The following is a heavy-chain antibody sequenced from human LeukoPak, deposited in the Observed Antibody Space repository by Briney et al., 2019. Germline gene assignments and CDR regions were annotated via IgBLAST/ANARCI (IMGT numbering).Heavy chain of an antibody. CDR1: GGSISSSSYY. Sequence: PSETLSLTCTVSGGSISSSSYYWGWIRQPPGKGLEWIGSIYYSGSTYYNPSLKSRVTISVDTSKNQFSLKLSSVTAADTAVYYCAGEHIVVVMGFQHWGQGTLVTVSS. CDR2: IYYSGST. CDR3: AGEHIVVVMGFQH. D-gene: IGHD2-21*01. J-gene: IGHJ1*01. V-gene: IGHV4-39*07.